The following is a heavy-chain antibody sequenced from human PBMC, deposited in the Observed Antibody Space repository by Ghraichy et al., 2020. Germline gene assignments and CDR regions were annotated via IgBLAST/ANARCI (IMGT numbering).Heavy chain of an antibody. CDR2: IYYSGST. Sequence: SETLSLTCTVSGGSISSGDYYWSWIRQPPGKGLEWIGYIYYSGSTYYNPSLKSRVTISVDTSKNQFSLKLSSVTAADTAVYYCARGGLGSRQTYYYYYGMDVWGQGTTVTVSS. CDR3: ARGGLGSRQTYYYYYGMDV. CDR1: GGSISSGDYY. J-gene: IGHJ6*02. V-gene: IGHV4-30-4*01. D-gene: IGHD7-27*01.